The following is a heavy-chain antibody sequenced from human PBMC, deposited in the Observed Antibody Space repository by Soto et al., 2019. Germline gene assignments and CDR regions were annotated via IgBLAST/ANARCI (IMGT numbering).Heavy chain of an antibody. J-gene: IGHJ4*02. CDR1: CGSFIGYY. CDR3: ARGPWRLWYSDY. V-gene: IGHV4-34*01. Sequence: SETLSLTCAFYCGSFIGYYWSWIRQPPGKGLEWIGEINHSGSTNYNPSLKSRVTISVDTSKNQFSLKLSSVTAADTAVYYCARGPWRLWYSDYWGQGTLVTVSS. D-gene: IGHD2-21*01. CDR2: INHSGST.